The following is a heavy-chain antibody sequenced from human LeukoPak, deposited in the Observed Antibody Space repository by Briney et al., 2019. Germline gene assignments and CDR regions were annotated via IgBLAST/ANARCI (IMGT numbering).Heavy chain of an antibody. CDR3: ARARIAAAGTLNYYYYYYMDV. CDR1: GYTFTSYG. V-gene: IGHV1-18*01. Sequence: GASVKVSCKASGYTFTSYGINWVRQAPGQGLEWMGWISAYNGNTNYAQKLQGRVTMTTDTSTSTAYMELRSLRSDDTAVYYCARARIAAAGTLNYYYYYYMDVWGKGTTVTVSS. D-gene: IGHD6-13*01. CDR2: ISAYNGNT. J-gene: IGHJ6*03.